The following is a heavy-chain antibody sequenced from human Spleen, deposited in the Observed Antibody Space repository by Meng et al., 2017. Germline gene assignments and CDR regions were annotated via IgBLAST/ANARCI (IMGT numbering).Heavy chain of an antibody. V-gene: IGHV3-9*01. CDR2: ISWNSVYI. D-gene: IGHD3-22*01. CDR1: GFIFDDYA. Sequence: SLKISCTASGFIFDDYAMHWVRQSPGKGLEWVSGISWNSVYIGYADSVKGRFTISRDNSKNTLYLQMNSLRAEDTAVYYCAEMDSSGYYFVYWGQGTLVTVSS. J-gene: IGHJ4*02. CDR3: AEMDSSGYYFVY.